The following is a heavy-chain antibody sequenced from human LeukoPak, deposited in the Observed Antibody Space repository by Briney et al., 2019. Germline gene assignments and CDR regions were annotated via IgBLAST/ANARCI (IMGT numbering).Heavy chain of an antibody. CDR3: AREGYDSPDDAFDI. D-gene: IGHD3-22*01. CDR2: IYSGGST. V-gene: IGHV3-53*01. J-gene: IGHJ3*02. Sequence: PGGSLRLSCAASGFTVGSNYMSWVRQAPGKGLEWVSVIYSGGSTYYADSVKGRFTISRDNSKNTLYLQMNSLRVEDTAVYYCAREGYDSPDDAFDIWGQGTMVTVSS. CDR1: GFTVGSNY.